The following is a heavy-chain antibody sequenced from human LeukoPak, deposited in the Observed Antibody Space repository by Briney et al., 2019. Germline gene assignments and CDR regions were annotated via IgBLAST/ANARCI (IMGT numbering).Heavy chain of an antibody. J-gene: IGHJ4*02. CDR3: ARDTFGVSPPGG. V-gene: IGHV1-18*01. CDR2: ISVYNGNT. Sequence: VDSVTLICKASGYIFSRHGITWGRQTHGHWLEGMGWISVYNGNTNYAPKLQGRVTMTTDTATSTAYMELRSLRSDDTAVYYCARDTFGVSPPGGWGQGTLVTVSS. D-gene: IGHD3-16*01. CDR1: GYIFSRHG.